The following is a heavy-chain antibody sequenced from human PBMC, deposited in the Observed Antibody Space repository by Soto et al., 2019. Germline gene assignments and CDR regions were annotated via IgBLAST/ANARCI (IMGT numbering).Heavy chain of an antibody. V-gene: IGHV4-34*01. CDR3: AGNTWSSWSTFDP. J-gene: IGHJ5*02. Sequence: PSETLSLTCAVYGGSGGSFSGYYGSWIRQPPGKGLEWIGEINHSGSTNYNPSLKSRVTISVDTSKNQFSLKLSSVTAADTAVHYCAGNTWSSWSTFDPWGQGTLVTVTS. D-gene: IGHD6-13*01. CDR2: INHSGST. CDR1: GGSGGSFSGYY.